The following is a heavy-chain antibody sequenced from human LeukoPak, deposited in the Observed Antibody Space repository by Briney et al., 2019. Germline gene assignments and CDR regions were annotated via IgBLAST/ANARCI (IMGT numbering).Heavy chain of an antibody. CDR1: GGSISSYY. CDR2: IYTSGST. J-gene: IGHJ3*02. V-gene: IGHV4-4*07. CDR3: ASGDSSSSAFDI. Sequence: SETLSLTCTVSGGSISSYYWSWIRQPAGKGLEWIGRIYTSGSTNYNPSLKSRVTMSVDTSKNQFSLKLGSVTAADTAVYYCASGDSSSSAFDIWGQGTMVTVSS. D-gene: IGHD6-13*01.